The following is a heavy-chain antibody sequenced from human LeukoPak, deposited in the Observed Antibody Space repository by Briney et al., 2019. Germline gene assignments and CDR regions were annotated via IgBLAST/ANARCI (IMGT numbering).Heavy chain of an antibody. CDR1: GGSISSYY. D-gene: IGHD4-17*01. V-gene: IGHV4-59*01. J-gene: IGHJ4*02. CDR2: IYYSGST. CDR3: ARVPSYGDYEFYFDY. Sequence: SETLSLTCTVSGGSISSYYWSWIRQPPGKGLEWIGYIYYSGSTNYNPSLKSRVTIPVDTSKNQFSLKLSSVTAADTAVYYCARVPSYGDYEFYFDYWGQGTLVTVSS.